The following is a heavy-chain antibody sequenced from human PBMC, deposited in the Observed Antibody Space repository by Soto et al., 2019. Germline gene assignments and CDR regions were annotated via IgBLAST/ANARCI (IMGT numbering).Heavy chain of an antibody. V-gene: IGHV1-3*01. CDR2: INGANGNT. CDR3: ARGKGMEEYYYYHGMDV. J-gene: IGHJ6*02. D-gene: IGHD1-1*01. CDR1: GYSFSTYS. Sequence: QVQVVQSGAEVKKPGASVKVSCKASGYSFSTYSMHWVRQAPGQGLEWMGWINGANGNTRYSQKFKDRVSISRDTPASTGYMELSSLRSEDTAVYYCARGKGMEEYYYYHGMDVWGPGTTVIVSS.